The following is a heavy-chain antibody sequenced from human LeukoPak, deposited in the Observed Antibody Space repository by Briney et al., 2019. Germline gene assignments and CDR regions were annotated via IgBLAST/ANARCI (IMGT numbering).Heavy chain of an antibody. CDR2: IYPGDSDT. CDR3: ARHPMDDYYYYYMDV. Sequence: GESLKISCKRSGYSFTSYWIGWVRQMPGKGLEWMGIIYPGDSDTRYSPSFQGQVTISADKSISTAYLQWSSLKASDTAMYYCARHPMDDYYYYYMDVWGKGTTVTISS. D-gene: IGHD3-10*01. J-gene: IGHJ6*03. V-gene: IGHV5-51*01. CDR1: GYSFTSYW.